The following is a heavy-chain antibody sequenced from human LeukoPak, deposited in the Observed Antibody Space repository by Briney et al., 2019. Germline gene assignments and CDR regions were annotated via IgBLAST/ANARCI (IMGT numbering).Heavy chain of an antibody. CDR2: IVVGSGNT. Sequence: GASVKVSCKASGFTFTSSAMQWVRQARGQRLEWIGWIVVGSGNTNYAQKFQERVTITRDMSTSTAYMELSSLSSEDTAVYYCAADYGSGSYYIDYGGQGTLVTVSS. V-gene: IGHV1-58*02. CDR3: AADYGSGSYYIDY. D-gene: IGHD3-10*01. CDR1: GFTFTSSA. J-gene: IGHJ4*02.